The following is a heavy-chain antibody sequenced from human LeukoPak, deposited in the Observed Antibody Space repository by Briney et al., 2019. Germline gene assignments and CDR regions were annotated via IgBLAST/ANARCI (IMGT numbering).Heavy chain of an antibody. Sequence: SETLSLTCTVSGGSITSGDNFWNWIRQPPGKGLEWIGYIWRSGNTYYNPSLKSRVTISVDRSRNQFSLSLSSVTAADTAVYYCARDPANTPETWDFDYWSQGALVTVSS. J-gene: IGHJ4*02. CDR1: GGSITSGDNF. V-gene: IGHV4-30-2*01. CDR2: IWRSGNT. CDR3: ARDPANTPETWDFDY.